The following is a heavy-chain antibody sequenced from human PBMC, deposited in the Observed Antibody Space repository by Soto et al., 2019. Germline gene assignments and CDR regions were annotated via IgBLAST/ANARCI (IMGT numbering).Heavy chain of an antibody. Sequence: PGGSLRLSCAASEFTFSDYYMSWIRQAPGKGLEWVSYISSSGSTIYYADSVKGRFTISRDNAKNSLYLQMNSLRVEDTAVYYCARGSASGWLPSFDYWGQGTLVTVSS. CDR3: ARGSASGWLPSFDY. D-gene: IGHD6-19*01. V-gene: IGHV3-11*01. CDR1: EFTFSDYY. J-gene: IGHJ4*02. CDR2: ISSSGSTI.